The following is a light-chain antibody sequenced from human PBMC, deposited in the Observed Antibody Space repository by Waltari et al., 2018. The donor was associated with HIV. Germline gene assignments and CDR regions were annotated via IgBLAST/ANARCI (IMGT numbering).Light chain of an antibody. Sequence: QSALTQPASVSGSPGQSITISCTGTSRDVGGYNYVSWYHQHPGKAPKLMIYEVSHRPSGVSNRFSGSKSGNTASLTISGLQAEDEADYYCSSYTSSSTVVFGGGTKLTVL. CDR3: SSYTSSSTVV. CDR2: EVS. CDR1: SRDVGGYNY. J-gene: IGLJ2*01. V-gene: IGLV2-14*01.